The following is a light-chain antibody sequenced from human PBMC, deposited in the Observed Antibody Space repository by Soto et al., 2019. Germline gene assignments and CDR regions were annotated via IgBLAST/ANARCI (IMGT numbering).Light chain of an antibody. CDR2: DAS. J-gene: IGKJ5*01. CDR3: QQRSNRPPVT. Sequence: EIVLTQSPSTLSLSPGERATLSCRASQSVSSYLAWYQQKPGQAPRLLIYDASNRATGIPARFSGSGSGTDFTLTISSIEPEDFAVYYCQQRSNRPPVTFGQGTRLEIK. V-gene: IGKV3-11*01. CDR1: QSVSSY.